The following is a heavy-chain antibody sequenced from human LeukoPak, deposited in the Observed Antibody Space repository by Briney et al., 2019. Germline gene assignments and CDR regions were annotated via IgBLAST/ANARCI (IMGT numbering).Heavy chain of an antibody. Sequence: PSETLSLTCTVSGGSISSGGYYWSWIRQPPGKGLEWIGYIYYSGSTNYNPSLKSRVTISVDTSKNQFSLKLSSVTAADTAVYYCARLVSSGPGSRGIDPWGQGTLVTVSS. V-gene: IGHV4-61*08. CDR1: GGSISSGGYY. D-gene: IGHD3-22*01. CDR2: IYYSGST. CDR3: ARLVSSGPGSRGIDP. J-gene: IGHJ5*02.